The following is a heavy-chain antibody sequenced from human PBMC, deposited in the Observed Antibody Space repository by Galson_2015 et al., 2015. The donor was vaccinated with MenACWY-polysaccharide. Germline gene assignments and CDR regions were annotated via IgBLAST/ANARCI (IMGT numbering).Heavy chain of an antibody. J-gene: IGHJ4*02. V-gene: IGHV4-4*07. Sequence: SETLSLTCTVSGGSISSYYWSWIRQPAGKGLEWLGRIYTSGSTNYNPSLKSRVTMSVDTSKNQFSLKLSSVAAADTAVYYCARLIWSMTEYYFDYWGQGTLVTVSS. CDR1: GGSISSYY. D-gene: IGHD3-10*01. CDR2: IYTSGST. CDR3: ARLIWSMTEYYFDY.